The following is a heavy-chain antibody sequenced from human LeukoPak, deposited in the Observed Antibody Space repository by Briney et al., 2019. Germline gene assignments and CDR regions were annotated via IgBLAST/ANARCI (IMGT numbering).Heavy chain of an antibody. V-gene: IGHV4-59*08. CDR3: ARLGIGVVPSAMLGDYYFDY. Sequence: SETLSLTCTVSGVSISSHYWSWIRQPPGKGLEWIGYIYYSGSTKYNPSLKSRVTISVDTSKSQFSLKLTSVTAADTAVYYCARLGIGVVPSAMLGDYYFDYWGQGTLVTVSS. CDR2: IYYSGST. CDR1: GVSISSHY. D-gene: IGHD2-2*01. J-gene: IGHJ4*02.